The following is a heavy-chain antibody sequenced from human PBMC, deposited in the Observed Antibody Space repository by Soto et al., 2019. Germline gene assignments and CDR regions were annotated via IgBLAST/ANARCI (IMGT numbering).Heavy chain of an antibody. CDR3: AGLRAYYWYIDV. V-gene: IGHV4-34*01. Sequence: QVQLQQWGAGLLKPSETLSLTCIVSGGSFSDYYWSWIRQPPGKGLEWIGEINHSGSTKYTPTLSARGTISVDTPNKQFSLKLTSVTAADTAVYYCAGLRAYYWYIDVWGEGTRVAVSS. CDR1: GGSFSDYY. J-gene: IGHJ6*03. CDR2: INHSGST.